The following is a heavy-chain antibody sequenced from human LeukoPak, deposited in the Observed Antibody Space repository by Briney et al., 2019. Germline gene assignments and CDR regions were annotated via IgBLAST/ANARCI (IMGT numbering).Heavy chain of an antibody. Sequence: GGSLRLSCAASGFTFSSYEMNWVRQAPGKGLEWVSYISSSGSTIYYADSVKGRFTISRDNSKNSLYLQMNSLRTEDTALYYCAKDAGFGTPYYYMDVWGKGTTVTIS. J-gene: IGHJ6*03. D-gene: IGHD3-10*01. CDR1: GFTFSSYE. V-gene: IGHV3-48*03. CDR3: AKDAGFGTPYYYMDV. CDR2: ISSSGSTI.